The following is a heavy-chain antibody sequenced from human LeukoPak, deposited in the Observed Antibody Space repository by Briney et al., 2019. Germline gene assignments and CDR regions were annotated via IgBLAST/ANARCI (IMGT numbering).Heavy chain of an antibody. J-gene: IGHJ4*02. Sequence: SETLSLTCAVYGGSFSGYYWSWIRQPPGKGLEWIGEINHSGSTNYNPSLKSRVTISVDTSKNQFSLKLSSVTAADTAVYYCAREPVGYCTNGVCYTFDYWGQGTLVTVSS. CDR3: AREPVGYCTNGVCYTFDY. V-gene: IGHV4-34*01. CDR1: GGSFSGYY. D-gene: IGHD2-8*01. CDR2: INHSGST.